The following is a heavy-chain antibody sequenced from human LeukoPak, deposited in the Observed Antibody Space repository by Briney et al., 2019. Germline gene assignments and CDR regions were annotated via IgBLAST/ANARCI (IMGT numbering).Heavy chain of an antibody. Sequence: SETLSLTCTVSGGSISSYYWSWIRQPPEKGLEWIGYIYYSGSTNYNPSLKSRVTISVDTSKHQFSLKLSSVTAADTAVYYCARHMRGWYAHYFDSWGQGTLVTVSS. CDR1: GGSISSYY. CDR2: IYYSGST. V-gene: IGHV4-59*08. D-gene: IGHD6-19*01. CDR3: ARHMRGWYAHYFDS. J-gene: IGHJ4*02.